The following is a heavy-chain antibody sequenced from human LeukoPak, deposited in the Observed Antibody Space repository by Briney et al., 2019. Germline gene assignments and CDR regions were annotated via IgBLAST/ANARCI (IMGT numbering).Heavy chain of an antibody. J-gene: IGHJ4*02. V-gene: IGHV1-18*01. Sequence: ASVKVSCKAFGYTFTNYDINWVRQAPGQGLEWMGWISAYNGNTKYAQKFQGRVTMTTDTSTSTAYMELRSLRSDDTAVYYCARFTPRLTREKFDYWGQGTLVTVSS. CDR3: ARFTPRLTREKFDY. CDR2: ISAYNGNT. D-gene: IGHD2-2*01. CDR1: GYTFTNYD.